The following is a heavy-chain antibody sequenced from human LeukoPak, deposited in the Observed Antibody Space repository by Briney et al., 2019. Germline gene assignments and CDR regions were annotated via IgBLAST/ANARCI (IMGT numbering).Heavy chain of an antibody. V-gene: IGHV5-51*01. CDR2: IYPGDSDT. CDR1: GYSFTSYW. CDR3: ARQVPGCSGGSCYSGWFDP. D-gene: IGHD2-15*01. J-gene: IGHJ5*02. Sequence: GESLEISCEGSGYSFTSYWIGWVRQLPGKGLGWMGIIYPGDSDTRYSPSFQGQVTMSADKSTSTAYLQWSSLKASDTAIYYCARQVPGCSGGSCYSGWFDPWGQGTLVTVSS.